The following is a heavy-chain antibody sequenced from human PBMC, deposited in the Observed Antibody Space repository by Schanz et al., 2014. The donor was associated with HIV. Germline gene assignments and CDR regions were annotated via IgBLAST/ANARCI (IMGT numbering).Heavy chain of an antibody. CDR1: GFTFDDYA. CDR3: ARSPSYGMDV. CDR2: ISWSSGSV. V-gene: IGHV3-9*01. Sequence: EVQLVESGGGLVQPGRSLRLSCAASGFTFDDYAMHWVRQAPGKGLEWVSSISWSSGSVDYADSVKGRFTISRDNAKNSLYLQMDSLRDEDTAVYYCARSPSYGMDVWGQGTTVTVSS. J-gene: IGHJ6*02.